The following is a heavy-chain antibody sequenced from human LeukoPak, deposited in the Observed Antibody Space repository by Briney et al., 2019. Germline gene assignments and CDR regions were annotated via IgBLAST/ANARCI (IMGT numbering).Heavy chain of an antibody. J-gene: IGHJ4*02. CDR3: ASSITMVRGVITYFDY. Sequence: SETLSLTCTVSGYSISSGYYWGWIRQPPGKGLEWIGSIYRSGSTYYNPSLKSRVTISVDTSKNQFSLKLSSVTAADTAVYYCASSITMVRGVITYFDYWGQGTLVTVSS. CDR2: IYRSGST. V-gene: IGHV4-38-2*02. CDR1: GYSISSGYY. D-gene: IGHD3-10*01.